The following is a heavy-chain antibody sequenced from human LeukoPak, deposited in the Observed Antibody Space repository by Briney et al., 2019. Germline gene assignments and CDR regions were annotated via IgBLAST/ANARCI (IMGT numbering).Heavy chain of an antibody. CDR2: IIPVFGTT. CDR1: GGTFSSYA. D-gene: IGHD3-22*01. Sequence: ASVKVSCKASGGTFSSYAVSWVRLTLGQGLEWLGGIIPVFGTTTYAQKFQAKVTMTADKSTNTAYLEISSLTSDDTAVYYCARCSPGDSSNFYAVLQYWGQGTQVTVST. CDR3: ARCSPGDSSNFYAVLQY. V-gene: IGHV1-69*06. J-gene: IGHJ4*02.